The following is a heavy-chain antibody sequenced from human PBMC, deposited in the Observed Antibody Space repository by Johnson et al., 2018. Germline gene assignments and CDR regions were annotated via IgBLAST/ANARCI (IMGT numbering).Heavy chain of an antibody. Sequence: QVQLVQSGGGVVQPGRSLRLSCGASGSIFSGSVMHWVSQAPGKGLEWVALMSYDGFSTQYGDSVKDRFTISRDDSKNTLHLQMNSLRADDTAVYYCAKCGGGSTGVGYAYDIWGQGTMVTVSS. D-gene: IGHD1-26*01. CDR2: MSYDGFST. V-gene: IGHV3-30*18. CDR3: AKCGGGSTGVGYAYDI. CDR1: GSIFSGSV. J-gene: IGHJ3*02.